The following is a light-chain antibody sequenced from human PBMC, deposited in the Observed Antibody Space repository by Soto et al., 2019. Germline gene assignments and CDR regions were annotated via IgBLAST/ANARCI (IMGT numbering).Light chain of an antibody. CDR2: GAS. CDR3: QQYNNWPPLT. CDR1: QSVSSN. Sequence: EIVMTQSPATLSVSPGERATLSCRASQSVSSNLAGYQQKPGQAPRLLIYGASTRATGIPARFSGSGSGTAFTLTISSLQSEDFAVYYCQQYNNWPPLTFGGGTKVEIK. V-gene: IGKV3-15*01. J-gene: IGKJ4*01.